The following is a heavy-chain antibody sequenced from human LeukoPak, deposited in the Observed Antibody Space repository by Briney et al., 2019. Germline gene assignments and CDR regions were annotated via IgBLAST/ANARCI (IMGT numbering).Heavy chain of an antibody. D-gene: IGHD3-16*02. J-gene: IGHJ4*02. V-gene: IGHV7-4-1*02. CDR3: AATNYVWGSYRSYGGYFDY. CDR2: INTNTGNP. Sequence: GASVKVPCKASGYTFTSYAMNWVRQAPGQRLEWMGWINTNTGNPTSAQGFTGRFVSSLDTSVSTAYLQISSLKAEDTAVYYCAATNYVWGSYRSYGGYFDYWGQGTLVTVSS. CDR1: GYTFTSYA.